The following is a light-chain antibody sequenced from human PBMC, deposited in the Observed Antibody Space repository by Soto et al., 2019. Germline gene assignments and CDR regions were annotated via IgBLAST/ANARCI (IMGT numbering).Light chain of an antibody. Sequence: DIVLTQSPGTLSLSPGERATLSCRASQSVSSKDLAWYQQKPGQPPRVLIYGTSIRATGIPERFSGGGSGTDFTLTITRLESEDFAVYYCQQYGSSLFTFGHGTKVDFK. J-gene: IGKJ3*01. CDR2: GTS. CDR3: QQYGSSLFT. CDR1: QSVSSKD. V-gene: IGKV3-20*01.